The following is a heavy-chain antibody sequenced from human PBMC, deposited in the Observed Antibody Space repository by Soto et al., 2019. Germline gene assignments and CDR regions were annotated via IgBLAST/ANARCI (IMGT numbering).Heavy chain of an antibody. CDR2: IIPILGIA. CDR3: ASQYCSSTSCYEDY. J-gene: IGHJ4*02. CDR1: GGTFSSYT. Sequence: QVQLVQSGAEVKKPGSSVKVSCKASGGTFSSYTISWVRQAPGQGLEWMGRIIPILGIANYAQKFQGRVTITADKSTSTAYMELSSLRSGDAAVYYCASQYCSSTSCYEDYWGQGTLVTVSS. D-gene: IGHD2-2*01. V-gene: IGHV1-69*02.